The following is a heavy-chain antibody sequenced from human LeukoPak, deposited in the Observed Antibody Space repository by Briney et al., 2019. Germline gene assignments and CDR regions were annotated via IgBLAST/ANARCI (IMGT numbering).Heavy chain of an antibody. J-gene: IGHJ6*03. CDR3: ARGGGLGYYYYYMDV. CDR2: IYYSGST. Sequence: SETLSLTCTVSGGSISSYYWSWIRQPPGKGLEWSGYIYYSGSTNYNPSLKSRVTISVDTSKNQFSLKLSSVTAADTAVYYCARGGGLGYYYYYMDVWGKGTTVTVSS. CDR1: GGSISSYY. V-gene: IGHV4-59*01. D-gene: IGHD7-27*01.